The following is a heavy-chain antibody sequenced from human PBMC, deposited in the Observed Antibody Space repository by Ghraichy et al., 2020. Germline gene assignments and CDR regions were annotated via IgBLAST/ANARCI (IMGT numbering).Heavy chain of an antibody. Sequence: SGPTLVKPTLTLTLTCTFSGFSLSTSGVGVGWIRQPPGKALEWLALIYWDDDKRYSPSLKSRLTITKDTSKNQVVLTMTNMDPVDTATYYCAHRMDYYGSGSYYNVLFDPWGQGTLVTVSS. CDR2: IYWDDDK. D-gene: IGHD3-10*01. CDR1: GFSLSTSGVG. J-gene: IGHJ5*02. CDR3: AHRMDYYGSGSYYNVLFDP. V-gene: IGHV2-5*02.